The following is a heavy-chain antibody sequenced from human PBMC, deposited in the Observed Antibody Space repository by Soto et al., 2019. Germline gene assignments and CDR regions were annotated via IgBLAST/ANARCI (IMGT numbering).Heavy chain of an antibody. J-gene: IGHJ4*02. CDR3: ARGRRTAVTIDY. V-gene: IGHV4-34*01. CDR1: GGSFSGYY. CDR2: INHSGST. D-gene: IGHD4-17*01. Sequence: SETLSLTCAVYGGSFSGYYWSWIRQPPGKGLEWIGGINHSGSTNYNPSLKSRVTISVDTSKNQFSLKLNSVTAADTAVYYCARGRRTAVTIDYWGQGTLFTVS.